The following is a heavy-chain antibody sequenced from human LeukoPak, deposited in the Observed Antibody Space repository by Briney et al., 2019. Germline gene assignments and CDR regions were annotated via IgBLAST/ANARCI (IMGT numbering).Heavy chain of an antibody. Sequence: GGSLRLSCAASGFTFSSYAMSWVRQAPGKGLEWVSAISGSGGSTYYADSVKGRFTISRDNSKNTLYLQMNSLRAEDTAVYYCAKDTYYDFWSGYFPSFDYWGQGTLVTVSS. J-gene: IGHJ4*02. CDR1: GFTFSSYA. V-gene: IGHV3-23*01. D-gene: IGHD3-3*01. CDR3: AKDTYYDFWSGYFPSFDY. CDR2: ISGSGGST.